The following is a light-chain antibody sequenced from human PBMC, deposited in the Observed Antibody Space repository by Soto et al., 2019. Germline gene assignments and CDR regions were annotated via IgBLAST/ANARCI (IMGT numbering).Light chain of an antibody. CDR2: LNSDGSY. CDR1: SGHSSYA. CDR3: QTWGTGFQV. Sequence: QPVLTQSTSASASLGASVKLTCTLTSGHSSYAIAWLQHQPEKGPRSLMKLNSDGSYIRGDGIPDRFSGSSSGAERYLTISSLQSEDEADYYCQTWGTGFQVFGGGTKLTVL. V-gene: IGLV4-69*01. J-gene: IGLJ3*02.